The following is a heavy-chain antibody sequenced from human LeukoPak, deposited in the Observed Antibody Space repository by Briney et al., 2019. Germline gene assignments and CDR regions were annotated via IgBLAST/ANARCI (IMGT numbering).Heavy chain of an antibody. D-gene: IGHD2-2*01. Sequence: GGSLRLSCAASGFTFSSYAMGWVRQAPGKGLEWVSAISGSGGSTYYADSVKGRFTISRDNSKNTLYLQMNSLRAEDTAVYYCAKRSEDIVVVPAAMVNLDYWGQGTLVTVSS. J-gene: IGHJ4*02. CDR2: ISGSGGST. CDR1: GFTFSSYA. V-gene: IGHV3-23*01. CDR3: AKRSEDIVVVPAAMVNLDY.